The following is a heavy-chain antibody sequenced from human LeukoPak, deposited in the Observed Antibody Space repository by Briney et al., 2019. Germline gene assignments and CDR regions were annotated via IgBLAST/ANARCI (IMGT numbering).Heavy chain of an antibody. J-gene: IGHJ4*02. CDR2: IIPFFATT. V-gene: IGHV1-69*06. CDR3: WRRRGCEHKKNGEIPFDY. D-gene: IGHD4/OR15-4a*01. Sequence: SVKVSCKASGGTFSNYAMNWVRQAPGQGLEWMGRIIPFFATTEFAQKFQGRVTITADISPNTTYMEMSGLKADDTAVYFRWRRRGCEHKKNGEIPFDYWGQGTLVTVSS. CDR1: GGTFSNYA.